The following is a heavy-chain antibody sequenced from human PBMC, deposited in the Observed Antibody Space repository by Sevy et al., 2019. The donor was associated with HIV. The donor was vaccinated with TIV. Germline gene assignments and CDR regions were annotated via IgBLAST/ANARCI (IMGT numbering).Heavy chain of an antibody. CDR1: GFTFSGSA. CDR3: TGNIAAAGIGY. J-gene: IGHJ4*02. CDR2: IRSKANSYAT. D-gene: IGHD6-13*01. V-gene: IGHV3-73*01. Sequence: GGSLRLPCAASGFTFSGSAMHWVRQASGKGLEWVGRIRSKANSYATAYAASVKGRFTISRDDSKNTAYLQMNSLKTEDTAVYYCTGNIAAAGIGYWGQGTLVTVSS.